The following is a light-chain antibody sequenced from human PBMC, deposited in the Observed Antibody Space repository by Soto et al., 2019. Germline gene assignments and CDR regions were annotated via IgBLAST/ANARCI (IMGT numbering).Light chain of an antibody. Sequence: QSVLTQPPSVSGAPGQRVIISCTGTTSNIGAGYGVHWYQQVPGAAPKLLIYTTNNRASGVPDRFSGSRSDTSASLTITGLQADDEADYYCSSYVGTNGGYVFGTGTKLTVL. CDR3: SSYVGTNGGYV. V-gene: IGLV1-40*01. J-gene: IGLJ1*01. CDR2: TTN. CDR1: TSNIGAGYG.